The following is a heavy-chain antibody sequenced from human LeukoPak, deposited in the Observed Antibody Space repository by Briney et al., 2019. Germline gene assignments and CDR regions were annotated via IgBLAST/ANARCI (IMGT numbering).Heavy chain of an antibody. V-gene: IGHV1-18*01. CDR1: GFTFTSYG. CDR2: ISAYNGNT. Sequence: ASVKVSCKTSGFTFTSYGISWVRQAPGQGLEWMGWISAYNGNTNYAQKLQGRVTMTTDTSTSTAYMELRSLRSDDTAVYYCARDWGAAAGIFSPGYRGQGTLVTVSS. CDR3: ARDWGAAAGIFSPGY. J-gene: IGHJ4*02. D-gene: IGHD6-13*01.